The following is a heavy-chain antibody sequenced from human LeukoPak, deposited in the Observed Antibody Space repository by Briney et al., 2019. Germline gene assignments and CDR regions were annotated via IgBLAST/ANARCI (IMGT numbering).Heavy chain of an antibody. CDR2: INAGNGNT. V-gene: IGHV1-3*03. CDR1: GYTFTSYA. Sequence: ASVKVSCKASGYTFTSYAMHWVRQAPGQRLEWMGWINAGNGNTEYSQEFQGRVTITRDTSASTAYMELSSLRSEDMAVYYCARGYENWFDPWGQGTLVTVSS. J-gene: IGHJ5*02. CDR3: ARGYENWFDP. D-gene: IGHD1-1*01.